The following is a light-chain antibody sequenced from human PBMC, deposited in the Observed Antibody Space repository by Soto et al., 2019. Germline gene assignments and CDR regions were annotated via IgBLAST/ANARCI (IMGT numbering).Light chain of an antibody. CDR2: AVS. J-gene: IGLJ1*01. V-gene: IGLV2-18*02. CDR3: SSFTRSSTYV. CDR1: MDDVTAYCR. Sequence: SALTQPPSVSGSPGHSVTISCSGTMDDVTAYCRVSWYHQTRGTAPKLRIYAVSNRPSGVSNRFSGSKSGNTASLTISGLQAEDEADYYCSSFTRSSTYVFGSGTKVTVL.